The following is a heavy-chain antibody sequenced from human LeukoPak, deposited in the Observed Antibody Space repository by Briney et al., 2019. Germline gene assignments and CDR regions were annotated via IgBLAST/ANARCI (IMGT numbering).Heavy chain of an antibody. CDR1: GFTVSSNY. CDR3: ARDDQWLVDY. V-gene: IGHV3-66*01. Sequence: GGSLRLSCAASGFTVSSNYMSWVRQAPGKGLEWVSVIYSGGSTYYADSVKGRFTISRDNSKNTLYLQINSLRAEDTAVYYCARDDQWLVDYWGQGTLVTVSS. J-gene: IGHJ4*02. CDR2: IYSGGST. D-gene: IGHD6-19*01.